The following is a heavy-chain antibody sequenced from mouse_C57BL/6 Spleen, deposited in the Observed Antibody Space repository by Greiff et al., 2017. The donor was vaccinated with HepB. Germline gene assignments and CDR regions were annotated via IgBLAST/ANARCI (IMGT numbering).Heavy chain of an antibody. Sequence: EVQGVESGGGLVKPGGSLKLSCAASGFTFSSYTMSWVRQTPEKRLEWVATISGGGGNTYYPDSVKCRFTIYRDNAKNTLYLQMSSLRSEDTALYYCARTITAVVGDYFDYWGQGTTLTVSS. D-gene: IGHD1-1*01. CDR1: GFTFSSYT. CDR3: ARTITAVVGDYFDY. V-gene: IGHV5-9*01. J-gene: IGHJ2*01. CDR2: ISGGGGNT.